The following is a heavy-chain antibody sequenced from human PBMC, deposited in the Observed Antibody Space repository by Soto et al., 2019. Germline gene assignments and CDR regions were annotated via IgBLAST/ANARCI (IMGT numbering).Heavy chain of an antibody. CDR1: GFTFSSYG. V-gene: IGHV3-30*18. D-gene: IGHD4-17*01. CDR3: AKAPSDYGDYVKYYFDY. CDR2: ISYDGSNK. Sequence: GGSLRLSCAASGFTFSSYGMHWVRQAPGKGLEWVAVISYDGSNKYYADSVKGRFTISRDNSKNTLYLQMNSLRAEDTAVYYCAKAPSDYGDYVKYYFDYWGQGTLVTVSS. J-gene: IGHJ4*02.